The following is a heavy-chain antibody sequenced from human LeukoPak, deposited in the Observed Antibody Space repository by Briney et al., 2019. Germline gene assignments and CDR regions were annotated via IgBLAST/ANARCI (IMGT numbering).Heavy chain of an antibody. V-gene: IGHV3-21*01. J-gene: IGHJ3*02. Sequence: NPGGSLRLSCAASGFTFSSYSMNWVRQAPGKGLEWVSSISSSSSYIYYADSVKGRFTTSRDNAKNSLYLQMNSLRAEDTAVYYCAKPVVVTAPDAFDIWGQGTMVTVSS. CDR2: ISSSSSYI. D-gene: IGHD2-21*02. CDR3: AKPVVVTAPDAFDI. CDR1: GFTFSSYS.